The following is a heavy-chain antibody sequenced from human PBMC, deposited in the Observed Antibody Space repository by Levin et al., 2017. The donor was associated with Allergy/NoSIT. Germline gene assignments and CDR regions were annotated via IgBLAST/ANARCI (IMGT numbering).Heavy chain of an antibody. CDR2: ITGTSGTT. D-gene: IGHD2-21*01. Sequence: GGSLRLSCAASGFTFSNYAMNWVRQAPGKGLEWVSVITGTSGTTYYLDSVKGRFTTSRDNSKNTLYLQMDSLRAEDTAIYYCAKSDCDEGVWFHGADWGQGTLVTVSP. V-gene: IGHV3-23*01. CDR1: GFTFSNYA. J-gene: IGHJ4*02. CDR3: AKSDCDEGVWFHGAD.